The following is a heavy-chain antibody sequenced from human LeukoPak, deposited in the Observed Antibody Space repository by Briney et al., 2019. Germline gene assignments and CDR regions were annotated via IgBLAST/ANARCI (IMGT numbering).Heavy chain of an antibody. CDR2: IYYSGSS. D-gene: IGHD2-8*01. CDR1: GGSISSYY. J-gene: IGHJ5*01. CDR3: ARHWPSPTNWFES. V-gene: IGHV4-59*08. Sequence: PSETLSLTCTVSGGSISSYYWSWIRQPPGKALEWIGYIYYSGSSNYNPSLKSRVTISVDTSKNQFSLKLSSVTAADTAVYYCARHWPSPTNWFESWGQGTLVTVSS.